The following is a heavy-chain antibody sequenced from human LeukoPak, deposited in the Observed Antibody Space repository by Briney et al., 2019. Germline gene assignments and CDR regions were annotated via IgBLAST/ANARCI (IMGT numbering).Heavy chain of an antibody. Sequence: SVKVSCKASGFTFTSPAVQWVRQARGQRLEWIGWIVVGSGNTNYAQKFQERVTITRDMSTSTAYMELSSLRSEDTAVYYCAAPPTVTTLALTPYYYYGMDVWGQGTTVTVSS. J-gene: IGHJ6*02. V-gene: IGHV1-58*01. CDR2: IVVGSGNT. CDR3: AAPPTVTTLALTPYYYYGMDV. D-gene: IGHD4-17*01. CDR1: GFTFTSPA.